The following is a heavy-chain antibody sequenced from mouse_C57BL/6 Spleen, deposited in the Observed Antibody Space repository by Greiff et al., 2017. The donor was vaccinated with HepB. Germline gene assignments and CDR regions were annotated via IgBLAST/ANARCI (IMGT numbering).Heavy chain of an antibody. CDR2: IYPSDSET. J-gene: IGHJ4*01. Sequence: QVQLQQPGAELVRPGSSVKLSCKASGYTFTSYWMDWVKQRPGQGLEWIGNIYPSDSETHYNQKFKDKATLTVDKSSSTAYMQLSSLTSEDSAVYYCARSLGYYGSSCAMDYWGQGTSVTVSS. D-gene: IGHD1-1*01. CDR3: ARSLGYYGSSCAMDY. V-gene: IGHV1-61*01. CDR1: GYTFTSYW.